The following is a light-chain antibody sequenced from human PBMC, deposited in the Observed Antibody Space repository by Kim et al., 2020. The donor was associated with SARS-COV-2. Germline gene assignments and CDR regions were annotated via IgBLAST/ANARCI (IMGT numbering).Light chain of an antibody. CDR1: GSNIGSNP. CDR2: NND. J-gene: IGLJ1*01. CDR3: AAWDDSLNGKV. Sequence: GERVTVTCSGSGSNIGSNPVGWYKQLPGTAPKLLISNNDERPSGVPDRFSGSRSGTSASLAISGLHSEDEADYYCAAWDDSLNGKVFGTGTKVTVL. V-gene: IGLV1-44*01.